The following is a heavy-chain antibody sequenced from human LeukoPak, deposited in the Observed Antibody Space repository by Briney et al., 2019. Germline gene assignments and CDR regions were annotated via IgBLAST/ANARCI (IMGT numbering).Heavy chain of an antibody. Sequence: GASVKVSCKASGYTFTGYYMHWVRQAPGQGLEWMGWINPNSGGTNYAQKFQGRVTMARDTSISTAYMELSRLRSDDTAVYYCARGGGTGPIPAPYWGQGTLVTVSS. CDR3: ARGGGTGPIPAPY. CDR2: INPNSGGT. D-gene: IGHD3-16*01. V-gene: IGHV1-2*02. J-gene: IGHJ4*02. CDR1: GYTFTGYY.